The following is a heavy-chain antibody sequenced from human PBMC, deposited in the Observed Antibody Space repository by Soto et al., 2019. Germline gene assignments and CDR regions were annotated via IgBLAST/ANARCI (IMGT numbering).Heavy chain of an antibody. D-gene: IGHD6-19*01. Sequence: SQTLSLTWTVPGGSISNSSYCWGRIRQPPGKGLEWIGSIYYSGSTYYNPSLKSRVTISVDTSKNQFSLKLNSVTAADTGVYYCATTARTAVTGTVFHYWGQGTRVTVSS. CDR3: ATTARTAVTGTVFHY. V-gene: IGHV4-39*01. CDR2: IYYSGST. CDR1: GGSISNSSYC. J-gene: IGHJ4*02.